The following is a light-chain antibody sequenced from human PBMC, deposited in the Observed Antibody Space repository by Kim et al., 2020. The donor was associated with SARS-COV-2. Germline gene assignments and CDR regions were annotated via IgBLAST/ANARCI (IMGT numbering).Light chain of an antibody. Sequence: QRVTISCSASSSNIGTNTVNWYQQLPGTAPKLLIYTSNQRPSGVPDRFSGSKSGTSASLAISGLQSEDEGDYYCGAWDDTLKGYVFGTGTKVTVL. V-gene: IGLV1-44*01. CDR1: SSNIGTNT. J-gene: IGLJ1*01. CDR2: TSN. CDR3: GAWDDTLKGYV.